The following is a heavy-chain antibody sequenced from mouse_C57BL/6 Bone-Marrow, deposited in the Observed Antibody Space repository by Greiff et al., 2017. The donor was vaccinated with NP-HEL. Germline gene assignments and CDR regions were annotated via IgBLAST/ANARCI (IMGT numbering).Heavy chain of an antibody. CDR1: GYTFTDYY. J-gene: IGHJ4*01. Sequence: VQLQQSGAELVRPGASVKLSCKASGYTFTDYYINWVKQRPGQGLEWIARIYPGSGNTYYNEKFKGKATLTAEKSSSTAYMQLSSLTSEDSAVYFCARPWDDYYAMDYWGQGTSVTVSS. V-gene: IGHV1-76*01. CDR2: IYPGSGNT. D-gene: IGHD4-1*01. CDR3: ARPWDDYYAMDY.